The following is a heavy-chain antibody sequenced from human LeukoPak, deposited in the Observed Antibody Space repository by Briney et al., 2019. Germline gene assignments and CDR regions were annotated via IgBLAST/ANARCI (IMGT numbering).Heavy chain of an antibody. D-gene: IGHD3-10*01. Sequence: GGSLRLSCAASGFTFSDYYMSWIRQAPGEGLEWVSYISSSGSTIYYADSVKGRFTISRDNAKNSLYLQMNSLRAEDTAVYYCARDPVRGALDGFDIWGQGTMVTVSS. J-gene: IGHJ3*02. CDR2: ISSSGSTI. CDR3: ARDPVRGALDGFDI. CDR1: GFTFSDYY. V-gene: IGHV3-11*04.